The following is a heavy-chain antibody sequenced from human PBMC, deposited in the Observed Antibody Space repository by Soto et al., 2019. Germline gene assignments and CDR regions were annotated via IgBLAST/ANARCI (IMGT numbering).Heavy chain of an antibody. CDR3: ARKKFTGLFYD. CDR1: GGSISSYY. V-gene: IGHV4-34*01. J-gene: IGHJ4*02. D-gene: IGHD3-16*01. CDR2: INHSGST. Sequence: PSETLSLTCTVSGGSISSYYWSWIRQPPGTGLEWIGEINHSGSTNYNPSLKSRDTISVDTSKNQFSLKLTSVTAADTAVYYCARKKFTGLFYDWGKEPLVTVSS.